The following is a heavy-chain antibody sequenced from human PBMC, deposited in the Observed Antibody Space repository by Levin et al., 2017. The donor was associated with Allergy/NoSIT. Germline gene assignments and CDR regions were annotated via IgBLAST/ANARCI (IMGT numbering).Heavy chain of an antibody. CDR1: GGSFSDYY. CDR3: ARGRGYCSGGNCFHWLDP. D-gene: IGHD2-15*01. Sequence: SETLSLTCALYGGSFSDYYWSWIRQPPGQGLEWIGEINHSARTNYNPSLKSRVTISLDTSKNQFSLNLRSVTAADTAVYYCARGRGYCSGGNCFHWLDPWGQGTLVTVSS. CDR2: INHSART. V-gene: IGHV4-34*01. J-gene: IGHJ5*02.